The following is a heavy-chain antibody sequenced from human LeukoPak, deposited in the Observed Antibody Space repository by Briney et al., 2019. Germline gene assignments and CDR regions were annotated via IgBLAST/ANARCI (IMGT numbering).Heavy chain of an antibody. CDR1: GYTFTSYG. D-gene: IGHD3-10*01. J-gene: IGHJ6*03. Sequence: ASVKVSCKASGYTFTSYGISWVRQAPGQGLEWMGWISAYNGNTNYAQKLQGRVTMTTDTSTSTAYMELSSLRSEDTAVYYCAREGYGSAYYYMDVWGKGTTVTVSS. V-gene: IGHV1-18*01. CDR2: ISAYNGNT. CDR3: AREGYGSAYYYMDV.